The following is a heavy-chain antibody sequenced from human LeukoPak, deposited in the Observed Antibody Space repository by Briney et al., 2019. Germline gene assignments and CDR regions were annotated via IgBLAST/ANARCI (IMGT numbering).Heavy chain of an antibody. D-gene: IGHD3-10*01. Sequence: SETLSLTCTVSGGSISSYSWSWIRQPPGKGLEWIGYILYSGSINYNPSLKSRVTISLDTSKNQFSLKLNSVTAADTAVYYCARAGGIRGSALDLDYWGQGTLVTVSS. J-gene: IGHJ4*02. CDR2: ILYSGSI. CDR3: ARAGGIRGSALDLDY. CDR1: GGSISSYS. V-gene: IGHV4-59*01.